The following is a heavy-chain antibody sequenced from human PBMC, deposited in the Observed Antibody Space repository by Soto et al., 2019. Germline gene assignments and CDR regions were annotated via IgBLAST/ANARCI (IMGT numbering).Heavy chain of an antibody. Sequence: PSQTLSLTCAISGDSVSSNSAAWNCIRQSPSRGLEWLGRTYYRSKWYNDYAVSVKSRITINPDTSKNQFSLQLNSVTSEDTAVYYCARGLNWAFDIWGQGTMVTVSS. D-gene: IGHD1-1*01. CDR2: TYYRSKWYN. CDR1: GDSVSSNSAA. J-gene: IGHJ3*02. V-gene: IGHV6-1*01. CDR3: ARGLNWAFDI.